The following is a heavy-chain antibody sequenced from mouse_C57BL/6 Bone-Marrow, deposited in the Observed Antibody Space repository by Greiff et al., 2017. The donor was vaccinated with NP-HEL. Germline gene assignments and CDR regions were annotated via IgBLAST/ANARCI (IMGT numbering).Heavy chain of an antibody. Sequence: EVKVVESGEGLVKPGGSLKLSCAASGFTFSSYAMSWVRQTPEKRLEWVAYISSGGDYIYYADTVKGRFTISRDNARNTLYLQMSSLKSEDTAMYYCTRVRITTVVALDYWGQGTTLTVSS. V-gene: IGHV5-9-1*02. D-gene: IGHD1-1*01. CDR3: TRVRITTVVALDY. CDR2: ISSGGDYI. CDR1: GFTFSSYA. J-gene: IGHJ2*01.